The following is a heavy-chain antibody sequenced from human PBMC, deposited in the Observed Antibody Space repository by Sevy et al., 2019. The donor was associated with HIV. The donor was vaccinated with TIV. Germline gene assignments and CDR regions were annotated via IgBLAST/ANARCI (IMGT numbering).Heavy chain of an antibody. CDR3: ATGTSSYLHRTYYYDGMDV. D-gene: IGHD2-2*01. CDR1: GYSFSSYA. J-gene: IGHJ6*02. Sequence: GGSLRLSCVVSGYSFSSYAISWVRQAPGKGLEWVGRIKNQDDSGSTDYAAPVKGRFTISRDDSKNTLYLQMSSLKSEDTAVYYCATGTSSYLHRTYYYDGMDVWGQGTTVTVSS. CDR2: IKNQDDSGST. V-gene: IGHV3-15*01.